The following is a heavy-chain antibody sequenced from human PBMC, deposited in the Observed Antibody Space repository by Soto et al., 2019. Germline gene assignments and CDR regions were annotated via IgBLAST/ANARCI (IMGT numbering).Heavy chain of an antibody. D-gene: IGHD5-18*01. J-gene: IGHJ4*02. V-gene: IGHV4-34*01. CDR3: ARGRVIQLWFFSSYYFYY. CDR2: INHSGST. Sequence: SETLSLTCAVYGGSFSGYYWSWIRQPPGKGLEWIGEINHSGSTNYNPSLKSRVTISVDTSKNQFSLKLSSVTAADTAVYYCARGRVIQLWFFSSYYFYYWGQGTLAPVSS. CDR1: GGSFSGYY.